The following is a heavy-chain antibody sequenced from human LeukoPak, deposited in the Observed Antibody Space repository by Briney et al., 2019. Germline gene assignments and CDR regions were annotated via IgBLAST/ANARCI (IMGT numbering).Heavy chain of an antibody. CDR2: TYYRSKWYT. D-gene: IGHD3-10*01. CDR1: GDSVSSNSAA. V-gene: IGHV6-1*01. J-gene: IGHJ4*02. CDR3: ARLGSGSNY. Sequence: SQTLSLTCAISGDSVSSNSAAWIWIRQSPSRGLEWLGKTYYRSKWYTEYAVSVKSRITINPDTSKNQFSLQLSSVNPEDTAVYYCARLGSGSNYWGQGTLVTVSS.